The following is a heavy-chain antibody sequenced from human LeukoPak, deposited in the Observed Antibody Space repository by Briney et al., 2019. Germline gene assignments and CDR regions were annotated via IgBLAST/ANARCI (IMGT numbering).Heavy chain of an antibody. Sequence: SETLSLTCAVYGGSFSSYYWSWIRQPPGKGLEWIGEINHSGSTNYNPSLKSRVTISVDTSKNQFSLKLSSVTAADTAVYYCARAQIAVAGTPLHYWGQGTLVTVSS. J-gene: IGHJ4*02. CDR1: GGSFSSYY. CDR3: ARAQIAVAGTPLHY. CDR2: INHSGST. D-gene: IGHD6-19*01. V-gene: IGHV4-34*01.